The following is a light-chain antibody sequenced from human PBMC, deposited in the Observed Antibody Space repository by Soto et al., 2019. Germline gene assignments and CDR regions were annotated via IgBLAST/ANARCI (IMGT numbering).Light chain of an antibody. CDR2: GAS. V-gene: IGKV3-20*01. CDR1: QSVSSTY. Sequence: EIVLTQSPATLSLSPGERACLFCRASQSVSSTYLAWYQQTTGRPPRVLIYGASNRATGIPDRFSGSWSGTDCTLTITRLEPEDFEVYYCQQYGSSPRTFGQGTRLEIK. J-gene: IGKJ5*01. CDR3: QQYGSSPRT.